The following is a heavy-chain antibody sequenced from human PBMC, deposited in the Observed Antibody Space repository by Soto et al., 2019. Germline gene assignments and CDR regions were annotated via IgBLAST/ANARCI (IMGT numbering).Heavy chain of an antibody. J-gene: IGHJ6*02. CDR1: GGTFSSYA. CDR3: PREELGYYYGMDV. D-gene: IGHD1-26*01. Sequence: QVQLVQSGAEVKKPGSSVKVSCKASGGTFSSYAISWVRQAPGQGLEWMGGIIPICGTANYAQKFQGRVTITAHESTTTAYMELSSLSSEDTAVYYCPREELGYYYGMDVWGQGTTVTVSS. V-gene: IGHV1-69*12. CDR2: IIPICGTA.